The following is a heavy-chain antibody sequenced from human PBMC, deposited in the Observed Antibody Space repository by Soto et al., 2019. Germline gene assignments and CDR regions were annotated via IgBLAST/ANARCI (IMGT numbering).Heavy chain of an antibody. V-gene: IGHV1-2*04. CDR1: GYTFTGYY. J-gene: IGHJ6*02. Sequence: QVQLVQSGAEVKKPGASVKVSCKASGYTFTGYYMHWVRQAPGQGLEWMGWINPNRGGTNYAQKFQGWVTMTRDTSISTAYMELSRLRSDDTAVYYCARAVACSSTSCYGYYYYGMDVWGQGTTVTVSS. CDR2: INPNRGGT. CDR3: ARAVACSSTSCYGYYYYGMDV. D-gene: IGHD2-2*01.